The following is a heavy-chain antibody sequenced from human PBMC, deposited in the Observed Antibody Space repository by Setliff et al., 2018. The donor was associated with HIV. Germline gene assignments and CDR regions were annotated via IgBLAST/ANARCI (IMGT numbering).Heavy chain of an antibody. CDR3: EVAGQ. D-gene: IGHD6-19*01. CDR1: GGSISISD. V-gene: IGHV4-4*09. Sequence: PSETLSLTCTVSGGSISISDWSWIRQPPGKGLEWIGCIYTSGNTNYDPSLKSRVTISVDTSKNQFSLRLTSVTAADTAVYFCEVAGQWGQGTLVTVSS. CDR2: IYTSGNT. J-gene: IGHJ4*02.